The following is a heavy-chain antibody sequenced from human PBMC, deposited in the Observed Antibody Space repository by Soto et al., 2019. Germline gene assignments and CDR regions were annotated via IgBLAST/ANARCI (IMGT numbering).Heavy chain of an antibody. V-gene: IGHV4-59*01. CDR3: ARDNGYSSGWWDAFDI. CDR2: IYYSGST. J-gene: IGHJ3*02. CDR1: GGSISSYY. D-gene: IGHD6-19*01. Sequence: SETLSLTCTVSGGSISSYYWSWIRQPPGKGLEWIGYIYYSGSTNYNPSLKSRVTISVDTSKNQFSLKLSSVTAADTAVYYCARDNGYSSGWWDAFDIWGQGKMVTVSS.